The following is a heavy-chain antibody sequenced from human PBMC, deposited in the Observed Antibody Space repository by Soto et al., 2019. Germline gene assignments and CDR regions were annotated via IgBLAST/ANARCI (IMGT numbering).Heavy chain of an antibody. Sequence: QVQLVQSGAEVKKPGSSVKVSCEASGGTFSGHAISWVRQAPGQGPEWMGGLIPLFGTTQHAQNFQDRLTIPADTSTSTAYTELTRLRFEDTAIYYCARGPNWGYRFDSWGQGKLVTVSS. CDR1: GGTFSGHA. CDR2: LIPLFGTT. D-gene: IGHD7-27*01. V-gene: IGHV1-69*06. CDR3: ARGPNWGYRFDS. J-gene: IGHJ4*02.